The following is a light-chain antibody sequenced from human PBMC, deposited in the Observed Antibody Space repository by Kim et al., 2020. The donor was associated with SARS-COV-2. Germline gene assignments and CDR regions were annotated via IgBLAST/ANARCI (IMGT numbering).Light chain of an antibody. CDR1: QSGSSN. CDR3: QQYNNWPPT. V-gene: IGKV3-15*01. CDR2: GAS. Sequence: VSPGERATLSCRGSQSGSSNLAWYQQKPGQAPRLLIYGASTRATGIPARFSGSGSGTEFTLTISSLQSEDFAVYYCQQYNNWPPTFGQGTKVDIK. J-gene: IGKJ1*01.